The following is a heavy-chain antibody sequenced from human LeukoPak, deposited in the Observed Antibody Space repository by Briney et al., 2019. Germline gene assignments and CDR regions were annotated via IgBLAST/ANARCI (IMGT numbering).Heavy chain of an antibody. V-gene: IGHV4-59*08. CDR1: GGSLSSYY. CDR2: IYYSGST. Sequence: PSETLSLTCTVSGGSLSSYYWSWIRQPPGKGLEWIGYIYYSGSTNYNPSLKSRVTISVDTSKNQFSLKLSSVTAADTAVYYCARHAPRHMATILWYFDYWGQGTLVTVSS. D-gene: IGHD5-24*01. J-gene: IGHJ4*02. CDR3: ARHAPRHMATILWYFDY.